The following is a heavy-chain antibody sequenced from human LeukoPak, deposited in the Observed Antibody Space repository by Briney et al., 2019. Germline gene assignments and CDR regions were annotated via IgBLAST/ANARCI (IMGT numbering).Heavy chain of an antibody. CDR1: GGSISSGDYY. Sequence: SQTLSLTCTVSGGSISSGDYYWSWIRQPPGKGLEWIAYMYYSGSTYYNPSLKSRATMSADTSKNQLSLKLSSVIAVDTAVYSCARSYYYDSRIDPWGQGILVTVSS. J-gene: IGHJ5*02. CDR3: ARSYYYDSRIDP. V-gene: IGHV4-30-4*01. CDR2: MYYSGST. D-gene: IGHD3-22*01.